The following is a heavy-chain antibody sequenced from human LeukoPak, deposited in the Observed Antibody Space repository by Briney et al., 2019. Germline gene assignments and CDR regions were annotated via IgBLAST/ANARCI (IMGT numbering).Heavy chain of an antibody. CDR1: GFTISTNY. Sequence: GGSLRLSCAASGFTISTNYMSWVRQAPGKVLEWVSVMYTGGSTYYADSVKGRLTISRDNSKNTLYLQMNSLRAEDTALYYCARAPFYYDSSGYPYFDGWGQGTLVTVSS. D-gene: IGHD3-22*01. CDR2: MYTGGST. V-gene: IGHV3-53*01. CDR3: ARAPFYYDSSGYPYFDG. J-gene: IGHJ4*02.